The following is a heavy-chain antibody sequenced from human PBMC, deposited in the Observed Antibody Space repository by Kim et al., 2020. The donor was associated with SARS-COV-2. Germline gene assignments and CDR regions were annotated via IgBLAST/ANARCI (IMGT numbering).Heavy chain of an antibody. D-gene: IGHD6-13*01. V-gene: IGHV4-39*07. J-gene: IGHJ4*02. Sequence: YDSPSLKSRVTISVDPSQNRFSLKLSSVTAADTAIYYCTRDLSAAGKGDHWGQGTLVTVSS. CDR3: TRDLSAAGKGDH.